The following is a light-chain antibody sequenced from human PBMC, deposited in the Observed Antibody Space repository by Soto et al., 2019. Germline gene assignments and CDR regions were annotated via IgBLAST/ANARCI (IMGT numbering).Light chain of an antibody. CDR3: LLSYSGARPRVV. CDR1: TGAVTSGHY. Sequence: QTVVTQEPSLTVSPGGTVTRTCGSSTGAVTSGHYPYWFQQKPGQAPRTLIYDTSNKHSWTPARFSGSLLGGKAALTLSGAQPEDEAEYYCLLSYSGARPRVVFGGGTKLTVL. J-gene: IGLJ2*01. V-gene: IGLV7-46*01. CDR2: DTS.